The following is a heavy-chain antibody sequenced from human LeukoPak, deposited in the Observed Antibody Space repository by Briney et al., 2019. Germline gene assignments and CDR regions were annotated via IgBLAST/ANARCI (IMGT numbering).Heavy chain of an antibody. CDR1: GFTFSSYG. J-gene: IGHJ4*02. CDR2: IRSKANNYAT. D-gene: IGHD3-22*01. V-gene: IGHV3-73*01. CDR3: TRLGYNYDTSGNY. Sequence: GGSLRLSCAASGFTFSSYGMHWVRQASGKGLEWVGRIRSKANNYATTYAASVKDRFTISRDDSKNTAYLQMHSLKTEDTAVYYCTRLGYNYDTSGNYWGQGTLVTVSS.